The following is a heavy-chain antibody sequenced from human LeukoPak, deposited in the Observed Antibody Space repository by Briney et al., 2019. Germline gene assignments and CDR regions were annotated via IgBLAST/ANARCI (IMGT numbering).Heavy chain of an antibody. CDR2: IYTDGTT. Sequence: SGGSLRLSCAASGFTFTTYWMHWVRIPPGKGPEWVSIIYTDGTTTYADSVRGRFTISRDNAKNSLYPQMNSLRVEDTAVYYCTGLDYWGPGTPVTVSS. V-gene: IGHV3-74*01. CDR1: GFTFTTYW. CDR3: TGLDY. J-gene: IGHJ4*02.